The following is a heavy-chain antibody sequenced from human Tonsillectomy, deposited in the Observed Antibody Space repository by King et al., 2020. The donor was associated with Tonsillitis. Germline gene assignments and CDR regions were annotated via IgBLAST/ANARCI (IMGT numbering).Heavy chain of an antibody. J-gene: IGHJ3*02. V-gene: IGHV3-7*03. CDR1: EFTFSAYW. CDR3: ARDYTPTGGSYYYDAFDI. D-gene: IGHD1-26*01. CDR2: INRDESQK. Sequence: VQLVESGGGLVQPGGSLRLSCVASEFTFSAYWMTWVRQAPGKGLEWVANINRDESQKHYVDSVKGRFTISRDNAKNCVYLQMNSLRAEDTALYYCARDYTPTGGSYYYDAFDIWGQGTKVTVSS.